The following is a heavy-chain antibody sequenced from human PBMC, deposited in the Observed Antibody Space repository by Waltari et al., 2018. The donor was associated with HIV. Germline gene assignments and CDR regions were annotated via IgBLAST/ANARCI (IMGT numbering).Heavy chain of an antibody. CDR3: ARGSFADIVDYYGFYETPQNWCDS. Sequence: QVQLQQWGAGPVKPSETLTLTCAVYGGSFSGHYWIWIRQPPARGLEWIGEINDSGRTNYNPSLESRVRISVDTSKRQFSWKVTSVTAAGTAIYYCARGSFADIVDYYGFYETPQNWCDSWGQGTSVTVSS. CDR2: INDSGRT. V-gene: IGHV4-34*01. CDR1: GGSFSGHY. J-gene: IGHJ5*01. D-gene: IGHD3-10*01.